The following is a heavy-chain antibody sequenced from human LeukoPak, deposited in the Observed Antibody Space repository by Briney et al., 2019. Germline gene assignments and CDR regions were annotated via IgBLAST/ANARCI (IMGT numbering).Heavy chain of an antibody. CDR1: GYTFTSYG. CDR3: ASATVTTSWFDP. J-gene: IGHJ5*02. CDR2: ISAYNGNS. D-gene: IGHD4-17*01. Sequence: ASVKVSCKATGYTFTSYGISWVRQAPGQGLEWMGWISAYNGNSNYAQKLQGRVTMTTDTSTSTAYMELRSLRSVDSAVYYCASATVTTSWFDPWGQGTLVTVSS. V-gene: IGHV1-18*01.